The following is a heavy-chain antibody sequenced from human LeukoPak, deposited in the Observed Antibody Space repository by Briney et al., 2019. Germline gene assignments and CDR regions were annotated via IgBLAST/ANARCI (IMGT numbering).Heavy chain of an antibody. J-gene: IGHJ4*02. V-gene: IGHV3-11*04. CDR1: GFTFSDYY. D-gene: IGHD3-9*01. Sequence: GGSLRLSCAASGFTFSDYYMRWIRQAPGKGLEWVSYISSSGSTIYYADSVKGRFTTSRDNAKNSLSLQLNSLRVEDTAVYYCARGHYDVLAASYKWTPDYWGQGTLVTVSS. CDR3: ARGHYDVLAASYKWTPDY. CDR2: ISSSGSTI.